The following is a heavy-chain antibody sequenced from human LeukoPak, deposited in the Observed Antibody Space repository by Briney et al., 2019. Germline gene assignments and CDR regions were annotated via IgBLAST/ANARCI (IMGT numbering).Heavy chain of an antibody. V-gene: IGHV3-23*01. CDR1: GFSFGSHP. J-gene: IGHJ5*02. CDR2: ITGSGDYT. CDR3: ARDLDGYRSGNGA. Sequence: GGSLRLSCAASGFSFGSHPMNWVRQAPGKGLEWVSGITGSGDYTYYIDSVQGRFTISRDNSKNMLFLQMNSLRAEDTAVYYCARDLDGYRSGNGAWGQGTLVTVSS. D-gene: IGHD5-12*01.